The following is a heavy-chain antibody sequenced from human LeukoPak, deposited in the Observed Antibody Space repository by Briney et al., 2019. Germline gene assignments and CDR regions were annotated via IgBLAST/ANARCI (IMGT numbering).Heavy chain of an antibody. CDR1: GGSISSGGYY. Sequence: SEILSLTCTVSGGSISSGGYYWSWIRQHPGKGLEWIGYIYYSGSTYYNPSLKSRVTISVDTSKNQFSLKLSSVTAADTAVYYCARASTEPGPGDYWGQGTLVTVSS. J-gene: IGHJ4*02. V-gene: IGHV4-31*03. D-gene: IGHD1-26*01. CDR3: ARASTEPGPGDY. CDR2: IYYSGST.